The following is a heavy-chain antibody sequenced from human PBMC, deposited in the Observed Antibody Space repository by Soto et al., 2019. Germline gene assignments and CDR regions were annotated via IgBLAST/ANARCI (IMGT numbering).Heavy chain of an antibody. Sequence: EVQLLESGGGLVQPGGSLRLSCAASGFTFNNYAMTWVRQAPGKGLEWVSAISGGGDTTSYADSVKGRFTVSRDGSKNSLYLQMSILKAEDTALYYCANGRLGSGSLTPRVDFWGQGTLVTVSS. J-gene: IGHJ4*02. D-gene: IGHD3-10*01. CDR2: ISGGGDTT. CDR1: GFTFNNYA. V-gene: IGHV3-23*01. CDR3: ANGRLGSGSLTPRVDF.